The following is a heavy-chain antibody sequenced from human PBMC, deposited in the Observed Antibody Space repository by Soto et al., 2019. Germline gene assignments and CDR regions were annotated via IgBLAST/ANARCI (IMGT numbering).Heavy chain of an antibody. Sequence: PGGSLRLSCAASGFTFSSYEMNWVRQAPGKGLEWVSYISSSGSTIYYADSVKGRFTISRDNAKNSLYLQMNSLRAEDTAVYYCARADYYYGMDVWGQGTTVTVSS. J-gene: IGHJ6*02. CDR1: GFTFSSYE. V-gene: IGHV3-48*03. CDR2: ISSSGSTI. CDR3: ARADYYYGMDV.